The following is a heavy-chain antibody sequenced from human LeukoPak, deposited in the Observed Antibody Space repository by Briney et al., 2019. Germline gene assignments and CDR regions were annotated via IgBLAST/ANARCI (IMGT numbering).Heavy chain of an antibody. CDR1: GFTFSSYA. J-gene: IGHJ4*02. Sequence: GGSLRLSCAASGFTFSSYAMHWVRQAPGKGLEWVANIKPDGGETYYVDSVKGRFTISRDNAKSSLYLQMNSLRAEDTAVYYCARDYNLGQGTLVTVSS. CDR2: IKPDGGET. V-gene: IGHV3-7*01. CDR3: ARDYN.